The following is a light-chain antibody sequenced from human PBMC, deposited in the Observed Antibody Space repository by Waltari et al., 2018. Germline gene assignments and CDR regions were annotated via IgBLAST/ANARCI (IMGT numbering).Light chain of an antibody. CDR2: EIN. Sequence: QSALTQPASVSGSPGQSITISCTGSSSAVGTYKFVSWYHQHPGKAPKLMIYEINQRPAGISNRFSGSKFGNTAVLTISGLQTEDEADYYCCSYVTGDTWVFGGGTRVAVL. J-gene: IGLJ3*02. CDR3: CSYVTGDTWV. V-gene: IGLV2-23*02. CDR1: SSAVGTYKF.